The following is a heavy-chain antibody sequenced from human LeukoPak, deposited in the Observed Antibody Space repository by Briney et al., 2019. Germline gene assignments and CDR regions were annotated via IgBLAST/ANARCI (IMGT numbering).Heavy chain of an antibody. D-gene: IGHD3-22*01. CDR1: GFTFSSYT. Sequence: GGSLRLSCAASGFTFSSYTMSWVRQAPGKGLEWVSAISGSGGSTYYADSVKGRFTISRDNSKNTLYLQMNSLRAEDTAVYYCVRDDDRPDNGLDYWGQGTLVTVSS. J-gene: IGHJ4*02. CDR2: ISGSGGST. V-gene: IGHV3-23*01. CDR3: VRDDDRPDNGLDY.